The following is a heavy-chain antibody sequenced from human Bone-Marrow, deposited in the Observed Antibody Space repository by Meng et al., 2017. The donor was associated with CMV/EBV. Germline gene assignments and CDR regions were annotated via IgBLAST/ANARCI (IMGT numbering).Heavy chain of an antibody. CDR3: AIVGDNDSSEDY. J-gene: IGHJ4*02. D-gene: IGHD3-22*01. Sequence: LPLTCAASGFTVSSNYMSWVRQAPGKGLEWDSVIYSGGSTYYADSVKGRFTMSRDNSKNTLYLQMNSLRAEDTAVYYCAIVGDNDSSEDYWGQGTLVTVSS. CDR1: GFTVSSNY. CDR2: IYSGGST. V-gene: IGHV3-66*02.